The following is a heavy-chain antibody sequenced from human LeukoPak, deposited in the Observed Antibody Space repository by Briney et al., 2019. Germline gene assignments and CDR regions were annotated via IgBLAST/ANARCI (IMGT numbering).Heavy chain of an antibody. CDR3: ARRVDDLGLDY. D-gene: IGHD1-26*01. J-gene: IGHJ4*02. V-gene: IGHV5-51*01. CDR2: IYPGDSDT. CDR1: GYSFTSYW. Sequence: GESLKISCKGSGYSFTSYWIGWVRQMPGKGLEWMGIIYPGDSDTRYSPSFQGQVTFSADKSISTAYLLWSSLKASDTAIYYCARRVDDLGLDYWGQGTLVTVTS.